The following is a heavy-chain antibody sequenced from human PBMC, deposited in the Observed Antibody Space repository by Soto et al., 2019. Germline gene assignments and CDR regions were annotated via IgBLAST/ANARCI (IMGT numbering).Heavy chain of an antibody. CDR1: GFTFSSYG. CDR2: ISYDGSNK. D-gene: IGHD3-22*01. V-gene: IGHV3-30*18. CDR3: AKDPYDSSGYYSNDAFDI. Sequence: PGGSLRLSCAASGFTFSSYGMHWVRQAPGKGLEWVAVISYDGSNKYYADSVKGRFTISRDNSKNTLYLQMNSLRAEDTAVYYCAKDPYDSSGYYSNDAFDIRGQGTMVTVSS. J-gene: IGHJ3*02.